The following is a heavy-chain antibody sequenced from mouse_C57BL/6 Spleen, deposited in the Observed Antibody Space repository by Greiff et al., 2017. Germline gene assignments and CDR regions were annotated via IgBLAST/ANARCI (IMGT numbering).Heavy chain of an antibody. CDR2: IDPSDSYT. CDR1: GYTFTSYW. V-gene: IGHV1-50*01. D-gene: IGHD2-4*01. J-gene: IGHJ4*01. CDR3: ARYDYDDGYYAMDY. Sequence: QVQLQQPGAELVKPGASVKLSCKASGYTFTSYWMQWVKQRPGQGLEWIGEIDPSDSYTNYNQKFKGKATLTVDTSSSTAYMQLSSLTSEDSAVYYCARYDYDDGYYAMDYWGQGTSVTVSS.